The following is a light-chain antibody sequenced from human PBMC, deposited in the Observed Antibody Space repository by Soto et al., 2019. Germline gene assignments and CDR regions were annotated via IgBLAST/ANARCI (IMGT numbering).Light chain of an antibody. J-gene: IGKJ1*01. CDR1: QNITNY. V-gene: IGKV1-39*01. CDR2: AAS. Sequence: DIQLTQSPSSLSASVGDRVTITCRASQNITNYFNWYQQKPGKAPELLIYAASTLQSGVPSRFSGSGSGTDFTLTISCLQSEDFATYYCQQYYSFPQTFGQGTKVDIK. CDR3: QQYYSFPQT.